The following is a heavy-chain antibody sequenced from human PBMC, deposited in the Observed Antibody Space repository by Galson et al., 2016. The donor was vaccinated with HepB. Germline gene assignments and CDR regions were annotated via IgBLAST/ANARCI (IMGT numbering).Heavy chain of an antibody. CDR2: VSHSGDSK. J-gene: IGHJ3*02. CDR3: ARDRTYYSGTTYYDIFDI. CDR1: GFTFSTYA. Sequence: SLRLSCAASGFTFSTYAMGWVRQVPGKGLEWVSTVSHSGDSKYYADSVKGRFSVSRDDSTNTVSLQMNGLRAEDTAMYYCARDRTYYSGTTYYDIFDIWGQGTMVTVSS. D-gene: IGHD3-22*01. V-gene: IGHV3-23*01.